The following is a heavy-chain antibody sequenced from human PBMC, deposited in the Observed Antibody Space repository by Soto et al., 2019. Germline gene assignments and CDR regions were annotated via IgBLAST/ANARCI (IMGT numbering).Heavy chain of an antibody. CDR2: IYYSGST. J-gene: IGHJ3*02. CDR3: ARGSITMEAFDI. D-gene: IGHD3-10*01. V-gene: IGHV4-31*03. CDR1: GGSISSGGYY. Sequence: SETLSLTCTVSGGSISSGGYYWSWIRQHPGKGLEWIGYIYYSGSTYYNPSLKSRVTISVDTSKNQFSLKLSSVTAADTAVYYCARGSITMEAFDIWGQGTMVTVSS.